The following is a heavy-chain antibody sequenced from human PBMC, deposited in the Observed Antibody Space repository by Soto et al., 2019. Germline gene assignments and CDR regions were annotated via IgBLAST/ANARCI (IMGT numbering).Heavy chain of an antibody. CDR3: AKQDIVVVPAADTLDYYYYGMDV. Sequence: QVQLVQSGAEMKKPGSSVKVSCKASGGTFSSYAISWVRQAPGQGLEWMGGIIPIFGTANYAQKFQGRVTITADESTSTAYMELSSLRSEDTAVYYCAKQDIVVVPAADTLDYYYYGMDVWGQGTTVTVSS. CDR1: GGTFSSYA. V-gene: IGHV1-69*01. D-gene: IGHD2-2*01. J-gene: IGHJ6*02. CDR2: IIPIFGTA.